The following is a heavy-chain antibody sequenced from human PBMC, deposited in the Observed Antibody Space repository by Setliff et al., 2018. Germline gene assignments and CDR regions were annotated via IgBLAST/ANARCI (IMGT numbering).Heavy chain of an antibody. D-gene: IGHD3-22*01. CDR1: GGSFSGYH. J-gene: IGHJ4*02. Sequence: SETLSLTCAVYGGSFSGYHWSWIRQPPGKGLEWIGEISHSGDPNYNPSLKSRVTISLDTSKNQFSLNLRSVTAADTAVYYCARGSYYDSSGYSPDFFDYWGQGTLVTVSS. V-gene: IGHV4-34*01. CDR3: ARGSYYDSSGYSPDFFDY. CDR2: ISHSGDP.